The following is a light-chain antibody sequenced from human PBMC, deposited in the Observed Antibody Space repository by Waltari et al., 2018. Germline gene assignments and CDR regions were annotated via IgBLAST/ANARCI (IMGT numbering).Light chain of an antibody. Sequence: DIQMTQSPSTLSASVGDRVTITCRASQSISTWLAWYQQKPGKAPKLLIYKASSLESGVPDRFSGSGSGTDFTLKISRVEAEDVGVYYCMQALQTPHTFGQGTKVEIK. V-gene: IGKV1-5*03. CDR3: MQALQTPHT. J-gene: IGKJ1*01. CDR2: KAS. CDR1: QSISTW.